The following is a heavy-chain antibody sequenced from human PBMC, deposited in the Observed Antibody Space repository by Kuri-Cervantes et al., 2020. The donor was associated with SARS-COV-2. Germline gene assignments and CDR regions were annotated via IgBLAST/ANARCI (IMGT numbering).Heavy chain of an antibody. CDR3: AKEEKVLRFLEWLGGMDV. Sequence: GESLEISCAASGFTFSSYGMHWVRQAPGKGLEWVAVISYDGSNKYYADSVKGRFTISRDNSKNTLYLQMNSLRAEDTAVYYCAKEEKVLRFLEWLGGMDVWGQGTTVTVSS. V-gene: IGHV3-30*18. J-gene: IGHJ6*02. CDR1: GFTFSSYG. D-gene: IGHD3-3*01. CDR2: ISYDGSNK.